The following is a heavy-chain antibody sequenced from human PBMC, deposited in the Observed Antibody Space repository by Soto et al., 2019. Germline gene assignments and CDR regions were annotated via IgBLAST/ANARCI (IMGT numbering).Heavy chain of an antibody. CDR1: GGTFSSYA. J-gene: IGHJ4*02. V-gene: IGHV1-69*13. Sequence: ASVKVSCKASGGTFSSYAISWVRQAPGQGLEWMGGIIPIFGTANYAQKFQGRVTITADESTSTAYMELSSLRSEDTAVYYCASARYSSGWRHFDYWGQGTLVTVSS. CDR3: ASARYSSGWRHFDY. CDR2: IIPIFGTA. D-gene: IGHD6-19*01.